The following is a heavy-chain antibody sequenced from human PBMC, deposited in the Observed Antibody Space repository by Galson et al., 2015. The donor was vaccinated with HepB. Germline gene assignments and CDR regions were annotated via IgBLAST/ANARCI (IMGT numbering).Heavy chain of an antibody. D-gene: IGHD6-13*01. CDR3: IGLGNLSGYSSL. J-gene: IGHJ4*02. CDR1: GFTFSSSA. V-gene: IGHV3-73*01. CDR2: IGSKANNYAT. Sequence: SLRLSCAASGFTFSSSAMHWVRQASGRGLEWVGRIGSKANNYATAYVESVKGRFSISRDDSKKTAYMQMNSLKIEATAVYYCIGLGNLSGYSSLWGQGTLVTVSS.